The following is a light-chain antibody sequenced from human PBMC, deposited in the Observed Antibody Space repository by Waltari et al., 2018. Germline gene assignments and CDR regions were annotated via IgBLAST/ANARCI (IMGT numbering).Light chain of an antibody. CDR3: QSVDSNGPV. V-gene: IGLV3-25*03. J-gene: IGLJ2*01. CDR2: KDS. Sequence: SYELTQPPSVSVSPGQTARITCSGDALPKQYVYWYQQKPGQAPVMGIYKDSERPSGSPERFSGSSSGTTVTLTISGVQAEDEADYYCQSVDSNGPVFGGGTKVTVL. CDR1: ALPKQY.